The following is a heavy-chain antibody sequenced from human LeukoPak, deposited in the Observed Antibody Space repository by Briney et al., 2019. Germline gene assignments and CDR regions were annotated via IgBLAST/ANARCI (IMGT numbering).Heavy chain of an antibody. V-gene: IGHV1-18*01. CDR2: ISAYNGNT. CDR3: ARNLDSNYANYYYGMDV. Sequence: ASVKVSCKASGYTFTSYGISWVRQAPGQGLEWMGWISAYNGNTNYAQKFQGWVTMTRDTSISTAYMELSRLRSDDTAVYYCARNLDSNYANYYYGMDVWGQGTTVTVSS. CDR1: GYTFTSYG. J-gene: IGHJ6*02. D-gene: IGHD4-11*01.